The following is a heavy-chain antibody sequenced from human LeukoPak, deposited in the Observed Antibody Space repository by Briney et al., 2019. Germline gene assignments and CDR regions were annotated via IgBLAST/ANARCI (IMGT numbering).Heavy chain of an antibody. CDR2: IRSKAYGGTT. D-gene: IGHD6-19*01. CDR1: GFTFGDYA. CDR3: TRDRDSGWYGIDY. J-gene: IGHJ4*02. Sequence: GRSLRLSCTASGFTFGDYAMSWFRQAPGKGLEWVGFIRSKAYGGTTEYAASVKGRFTISRDDSKSIAYLQMNSLKTEDTAVYYCTRDRDSGWYGIDYWGQGTLVTVSS. V-gene: IGHV3-49*03.